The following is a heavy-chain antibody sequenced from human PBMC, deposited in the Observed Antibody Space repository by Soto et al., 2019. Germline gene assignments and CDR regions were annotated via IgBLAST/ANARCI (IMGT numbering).Heavy chain of an antibody. J-gene: IGHJ2*01. CDR2: MYYSGGT. V-gene: IGHV4-39*02. CDR1: GGSISSGDYY. CDR3: VRRSGSYDSSGYHDNWYFDL. Sequence: PSETLSLTCSVSGGSISSGDYYWGWIRQPPGKGLEWIGSMYYSGGTYYNPSLRSRVTISVDTSNNHFSLKLSSVTAADTAVYYCVRRSGSYDSSGYHDNWYFDLWGRGTLVTGSS. D-gene: IGHD3-22*01.